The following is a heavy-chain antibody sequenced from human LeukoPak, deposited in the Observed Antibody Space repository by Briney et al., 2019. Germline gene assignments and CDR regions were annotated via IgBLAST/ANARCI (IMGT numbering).Heavy chain of an antibody. CDR1: GGSFSGYY. V-gene: IGHV4-34*01. J-gene: IGHJ4*02. CDR3: ARGRIAAAGTGGSTWFDY. CDR2: INHSGST. D-gene: IGHD6-13*01. Sequence: SETLSLTCAVYGGSFSGYYWSWIRQPPGKGLEWIGEINHSGSTNYNPSLKSRVTISVDTSKNQFSLKLSSATAADTAVYYCARGRIAAAGTGGSTWFDYWGQGTLVTVSS.